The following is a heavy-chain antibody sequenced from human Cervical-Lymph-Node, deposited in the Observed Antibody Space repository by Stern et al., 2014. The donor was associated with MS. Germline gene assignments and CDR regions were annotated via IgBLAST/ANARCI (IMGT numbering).Heavy chain of an antibody. V-gene: IGHV4-59*01. CDR1: GGSIRTFS. CDR2: VYSNGHT. J-gene: IGHJ4*02. CDR3: ARHSVGVKDFDS. D-gene: IGHD4-23*01. Sequence: QVQLQESGPELVKPSATLSLTCTVSGGSIRTFSWSWIRQPPGRGLEWIGCVYSNGHTSHNPSLKSRVTMSVDTSKSQLSLRLHSVTAADTAVYSCARHSVGVKDFDSWGQGTLVTVSS.